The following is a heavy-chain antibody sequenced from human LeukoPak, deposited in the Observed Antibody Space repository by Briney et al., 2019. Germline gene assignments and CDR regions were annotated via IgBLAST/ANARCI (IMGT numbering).Heavy chain of an antibody. CDR3: AKMSGVVWFGELRLPFDS. CDR1: GFTFSNYA. V-gene: IGHV3-23*01. Sequence: PGGSLRLSCVASGFTFSNYAMIWVRQASGKGPQWASVISAGGVSLFSGSGSAAYYADSVGGRFTISRDNSKNTLYLQMNSLRADDTAVYYCAKMSGVVWFGELRLPFDSWGQGTVVTVSS. D-gene: IGHD3-10*01. J-gene: IGHJ4*02. CDR2: ISAGGVSLFSGSGSAA.